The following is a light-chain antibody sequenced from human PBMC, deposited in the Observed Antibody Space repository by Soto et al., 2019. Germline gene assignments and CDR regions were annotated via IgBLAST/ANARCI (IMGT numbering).Light chain of an antibody. J-gene: IGKJ4*01. CDR1: QAIGDW. Sequence: DIQMTQSPSSVSASVGDRVTITCRASQAIGDWLAWYQQEPGKAPNLLIYATSTLQSGVPSRFSGRGSETEFSLTISSLQPEDFATYYCQQAEISPLTFGGGTGEEI. CDR3: QQAEISPLT. V-gene: IGKV1-12*01. CDR2: ATS.